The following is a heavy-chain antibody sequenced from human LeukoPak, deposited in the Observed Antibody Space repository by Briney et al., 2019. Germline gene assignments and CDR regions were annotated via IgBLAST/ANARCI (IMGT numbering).Heavy chain of an antibody. J-gene: IGHJ4*02. Sequence: SETLSLTCAVYGGSFSSYYWSWIRQPPGKGLEWIGEINHSGSTNYNPSLKSRVTISVDTSKNQFSLKLSSVTAADTAVYYCAREGVSYCSSTNCPLGYWGQGTLVTVSS. V-gene: IGHV4-34*01. CDR3: AREGVSYCSSTNCPLGY. CDR1: GGSFSSYY. D-gene: IGHD2-2*01. CDR2: INHSGST.